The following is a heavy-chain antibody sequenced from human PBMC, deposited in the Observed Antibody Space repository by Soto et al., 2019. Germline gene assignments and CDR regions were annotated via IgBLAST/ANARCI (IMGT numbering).Heavy chain of an antibody. J-gene: IGHJ6*02. Sequence: PGGSLRLSCAASGFTFSSYSMNWVRQAPGKGLEWVSSISSSSSYIYYADSVKGRFTISRDNAKNSLYLQMNGLRAEDTAVYYCARDESEDYYYYGMDVWGQGTTVTVSS. CDR3: ARDESEDYYYYGMDV. CDR1: GFTFSSYS. CDR2: ISSSSSYI. V-gene: IGHV3-21*01.